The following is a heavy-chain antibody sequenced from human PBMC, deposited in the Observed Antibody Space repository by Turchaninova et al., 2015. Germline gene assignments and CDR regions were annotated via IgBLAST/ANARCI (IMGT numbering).Heavy chain of an antibody. CDR3: ARGGSVFFDY. Sequence: EVQLVESVGGLVQPGGSLRLSCAACGFTFSGDWLHWARQAPGKGLVGVARINSDGSSTSYADSVKGRFTISRDNAKNTLYLQMNSLRAEDTAVYYCARGGSVFFDYWGQGTLVTVSS. CDR2: INSDGSST. CDR1: GFTFSGDW. D-gene: IGHD3-10*01. V-gene: IGHV3-74*01. J-gene: IGHJ4*02.